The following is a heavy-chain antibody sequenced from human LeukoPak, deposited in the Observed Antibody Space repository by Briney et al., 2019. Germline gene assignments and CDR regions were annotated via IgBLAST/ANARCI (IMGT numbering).Heavy chain of an antibody. V-gene: IGHV3-66*04. CDR3: ARLAVAYFDY. Sequence: GGSLRLSCAASGFTVSSNYMSWVRQAPGKGLEWVSVIYSDGTTYYPDSVKGRFTISRDNSKNTLYLQMNDLRAEDTAVYYCARLAVAYFDYWGQGTLVIVSS. J-gene: IGHJ4*02. D-gene: IGHD6-19*01. CDR1: GFTVSSNY. CDR2: IYSDGTT.